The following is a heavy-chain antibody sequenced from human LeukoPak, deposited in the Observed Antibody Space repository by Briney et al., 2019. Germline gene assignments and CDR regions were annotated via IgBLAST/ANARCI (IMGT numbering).Heavy chain of an antibody. CDR3: ARARRSRLLYRADAFDI. CDR2: INHSGST. V-gene: IGHV4-34*01. CDR1: GGSFSGYY. D-gene: IGHD2-2*02. Sequence: SETLSLTCAVYGGSFSGYYWSWIRQPPGKGLEWIGEINHSGSTNYNPSLKSRVTISVDTSKNQFSLKLSSVTAADTAVYYCARARRSRLLYRADAFDIWGQGTMVTVSS. J-gene: IGHJ3*02.